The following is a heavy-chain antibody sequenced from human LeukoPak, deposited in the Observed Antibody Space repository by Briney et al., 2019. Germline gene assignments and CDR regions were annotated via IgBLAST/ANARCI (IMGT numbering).Heavy chain of an antibody. CDR1: GGTFSSYA. D-gene: IGHD5-12*01. V-gene: IGHV1-69*04. Sequence: SAKVSCKASGGTFSSYAISWVRQAPGQGLEWMGRIIPILGIANYAQKFQGRVTITADKSTSTAYMELSSLRSEDTAVYYCARGSGIVATILDYWGQGTLVTVSS. J-gene: IGHJ4*02. CDR2: IIPILGIA. CDR3: ARGSGIVATILDY.